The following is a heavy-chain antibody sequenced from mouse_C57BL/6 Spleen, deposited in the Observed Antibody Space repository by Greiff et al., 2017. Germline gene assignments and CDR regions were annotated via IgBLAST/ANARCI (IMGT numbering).Heavy chain of an antibody. J-gene: IGHJ4*01. V-gene: IGHV5-12*01. Sequence: EVKLVESGGGLVQPGGSLKLSCAASGFTFSDYYMYWVRQTPEKRLEWVAYISNGGGSTYYPDTVKGRFTISRDNAKNTLYLQMSRLKSEDTAMYYCARQLGPYYYAMDYWGQGTSVTVSS. CDR3: ARQLGPYYYAMDY. D-gene: IGHD4-1*01. CDR2: ISNGGGST. CDR1: GFTFSDYY.